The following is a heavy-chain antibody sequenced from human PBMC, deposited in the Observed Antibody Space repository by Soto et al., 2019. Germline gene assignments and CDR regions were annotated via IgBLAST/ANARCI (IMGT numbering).Heavy chain of an antibody. D-gene: IGHD6-13*01. Sequence: GASVKVSCKASGGTFSSYAISWVRQAPGQGLEWMGGIIPIFGTANYAQKFQGRVTITADESTSTAYMGLSSLRSEDTAVYYCARGIAAAGTGFDPWGQGTLVTVSS. CDR1: GGTFSSYA. CDR3: ARGIAAAGTGFDP. V-gene: IGHV1-69*13. CDR2: IIPIFGTA. J-gene: IGHJ5*02.